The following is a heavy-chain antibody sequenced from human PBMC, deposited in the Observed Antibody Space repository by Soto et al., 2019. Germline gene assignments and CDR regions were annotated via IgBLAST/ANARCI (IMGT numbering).Heavy chain of an antibody. V-gene: IGHV5-10-1*01. Sequence: PGESLKISCKGSGYSFTSYWISWVRQMPGKGLEWMGRIDPSDSYTNYSPSFQGHVTISADKSISTAYLQWSSLKASDTAMYYCARLAVAGRGLYYYYGMDVWGQGTTVTVSS. CDR1: GYSFTSYW. D-gene: IGHD6-19*01. CDR3: ARLAVAGRGLYYYYGMDV. CDR2: IDPSDSYT. J-gene: IGHJ6*02.